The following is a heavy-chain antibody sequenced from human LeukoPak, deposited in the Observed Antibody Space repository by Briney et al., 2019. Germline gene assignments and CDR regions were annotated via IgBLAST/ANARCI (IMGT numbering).Heavy chain of an antibody. CDR1: GYTLTELS. J-gene: IGHJ4*02. D-gene: IGHD6-19*01. Sequence: ASVKVSCKVSGYTLTELSMHWVRQAPGKGLEWMGGFDPEDGETIYAQKFQGRVTMTEDTSTDTAYMELSSLKASDTAMYYCARHDSSGWYRDYWGQGTLVTVSS. V-gene: IGHV1-24*01. CDR2: FDPEDGET. CDR3: ARHDSSGWYRDY.